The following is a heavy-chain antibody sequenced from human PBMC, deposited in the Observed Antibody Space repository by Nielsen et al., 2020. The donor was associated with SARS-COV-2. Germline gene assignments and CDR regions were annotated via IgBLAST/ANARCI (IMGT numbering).Heavy chain of an antibody. D-gene: IGHD3-22*01. CDR2: IKSKTDGGTT. Sequence: WIRQPPGKGLEWVGRIKSKTDGGTTDYAAPVKGRFTISRDDSKNTPYLQMNSLKTEDTAVYYCTTDSRVYDSSGYWAFDIWGQGTMVTVSS. J-gene: IGHJ3*02. V-gene: IGHV3-15*01. CDR3: TTDSRVYDSSGYWAFDI.